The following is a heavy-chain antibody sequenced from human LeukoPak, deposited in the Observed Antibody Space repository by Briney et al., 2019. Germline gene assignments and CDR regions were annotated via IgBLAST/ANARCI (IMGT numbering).Heavy chain of an antibody. CDR1: GGSISIYY. V-gene: IGHV4-59*01. Sequence: SETLSLTCTVSGGSISIYYWSWIRQPPGKGLEWIGYIYYSGSTNYNPSLKSRVTISVDTSKNQFSLKLSSVTAADTAVYYCAKGRSSSSGLDYWGQGTLVTVSS. J-gene: IGHJ4*02. D-gene: IGHD6-6*01. CDR2: IYYSGST. CDR3: AKGRSSSSGLDY.